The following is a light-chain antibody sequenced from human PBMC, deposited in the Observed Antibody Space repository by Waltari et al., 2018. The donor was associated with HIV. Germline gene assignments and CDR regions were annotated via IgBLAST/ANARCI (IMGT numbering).Light chain of an antibody. CDR1: SSNIGSNS. CDR2: STN. J-gene: IGLJ2*01. CDR3: ATWDDTLNGVI. V-gene: IGLV1-44*01. Sequence: QSVLTQPPSASGTPGQGVTISCSGGSSNIGSNSVHWYQQLPGTAPRLLLFSTNQLPSRFPDRFSGSKSGTSASLAISGLQSEDEADYYCATWDDTLNGVIFGGGTKLTVL.